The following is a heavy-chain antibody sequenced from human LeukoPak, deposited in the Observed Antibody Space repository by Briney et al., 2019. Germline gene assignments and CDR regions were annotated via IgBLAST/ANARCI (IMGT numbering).Heavy chain of an antibody. CDR2: VERRWTT. V-gene: IGHV4-38-2*02. CDR1: VYSISRGYH. D-gene: IGHD7-27*01. CDR3: SRENWVFDY. J-gene: IGHJ4*02. Sequence: KPSDTLSLTCVVSVYSISRGYHWGWIRQPPGKGLEGNGSVERRWTTYYDPSFKRRVPISVHTSMNQISLKVRSVTAADTAMYYCSRENWVFDYWGQGILVTVSS.